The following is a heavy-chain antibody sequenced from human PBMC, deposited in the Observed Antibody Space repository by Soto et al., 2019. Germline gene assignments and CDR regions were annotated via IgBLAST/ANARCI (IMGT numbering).Heavy chain of an antibody. CDR1: GGSISSYY. Sequence: ASETLSLTCTVSGGSISSYYWSWIRQPPGKGLEWIGYIYYSGSTNYNPSLKSRVTISVDTSKNQFSLKLSSVTAADTAVYYCARHNDIVVVPAALGANWFDPWGQGTLVTVSS. CDR3: ARHNDIVVVPAALGANWFDP. J-gene: IGHJ5*02. V-gene: IGHV4-59*08. D-gene: IGHD2-2*01. CDR2: IYYSGST.